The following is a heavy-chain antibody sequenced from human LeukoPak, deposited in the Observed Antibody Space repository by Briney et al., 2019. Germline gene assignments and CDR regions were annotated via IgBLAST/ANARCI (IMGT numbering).Heavy chain of an antibody. D-gene: IGHD3-22*01. J-gene: IGHJ3*02. CDR2: IYPGDSDT. V-gene: IGHV5-51*01. Sequence: PGESLKISCKGSGYRFTSYWIGWVRQMPGKGLEWMGIIYPGDSDTRYSPSFQRQVTISADKSISTAYLQWSSLKASDTAMYYCASTTFTYYYDSSGPDAFDIWGQGTMVTVSS. CDR3: ASTTFTYYYDSSGPDAFDI. CDR1: GYRFTSYW.